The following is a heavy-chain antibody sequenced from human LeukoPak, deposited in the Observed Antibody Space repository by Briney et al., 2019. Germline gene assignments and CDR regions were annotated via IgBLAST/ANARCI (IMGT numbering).Heavy chain of an antibody. CDR2: ISSSGGTI. Sequence: PGGSLRLSCAASGFTFSSYEMNWVRQAPGKGLEWVSYISSSGGTIYYADSVKGRFTISRDNARNSLYLQMYSLRAEDTAVYYCARRGGAGHFDYWGQGTLVTVSS. D-gene: IGHD6-19*01. CDR1: GFTFSSYE. V-gene: IGHV3-48*03. J-gene: IGHJ4*02. CDR3: ARRGGAGHFDY.